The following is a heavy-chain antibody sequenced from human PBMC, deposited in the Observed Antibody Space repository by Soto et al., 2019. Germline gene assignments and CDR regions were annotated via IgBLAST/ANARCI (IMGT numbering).Heavy chain of an antibody. J-gene: IGHJ2*01. CDR1: GFTFDSYT. CDR3: ARGGTSKSGHLWYFDL. V-gene: IGHV3-21*01. D-gene: IGHD1-1*01. Sequence: PGGSLRLSCTASGFTFDSYTMNWLRQAPGRGLEWVSSISATTTYKYYADSVKGRFIISRDNARNSLYLQTNSLRAEDTAVYYCARGGTSKSGHLWYFDLWGRGTRVTVSS. CDR2: ISATTTYK.